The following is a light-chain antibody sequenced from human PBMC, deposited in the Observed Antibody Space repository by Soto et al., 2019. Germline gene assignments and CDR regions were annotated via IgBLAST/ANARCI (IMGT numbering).Light chain of an antibody. J-gene: IGLJ1*01. CDR1: TSDVGSYNL. Sequence: QSALTQPASVSGSPGQSITISCTGTTSDVGSYNLVSWYQHHPGKAPKLMIYEGTKRPSGVSNRFSGSKSGNTASLTISGLQDEDEADYYCCSYARSSTSVFGTGTKLTVL. CDR2: EGT. V-gene: IGLV2-23*01. CDR3: CSYARSSTSV.